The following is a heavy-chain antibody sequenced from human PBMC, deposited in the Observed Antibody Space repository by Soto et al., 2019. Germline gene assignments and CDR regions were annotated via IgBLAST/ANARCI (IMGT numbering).Heavy chain of an antibody. Sequence: QLQLQESGSGLVKPSQTLSLTCAVSGGSISSGGYSWGWIRQPPGKGLEWIGYIYHSGSTYYNPSPXSXXPISVDRSKNQCSLKLSSVTAADTAVYSCARVPDYWGQGTLVTVSS. CDR2: IYHSGST. CDR3: ARVPDY. V-gene: IGHV4-30-2*01. CDR1: GGSISSGGYS. J-gene: IGHJ4*02.